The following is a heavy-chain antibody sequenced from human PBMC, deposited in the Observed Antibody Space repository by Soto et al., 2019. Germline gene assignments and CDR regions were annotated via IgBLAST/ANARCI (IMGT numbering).Heavy chain of an antibody. V-gene: IGHV3-23*01. CDR2: ISYSDHST. D-gene: IGHD6-19*01. Sequence: EVQLWESGGGLVQPGGSLGLSCAASGFTFSRYAMNWVRQAPGKGLEWVSSISYSDHSTYYADSVKGRFTISRDNSNDTLYLQMNNLRAEDTAVYYCARRGGSNGWGDFDSWGQGTLVSVSS. J-gene: IGHJ4*02. CDR3: ARRGGSNGWGDFDS. CDR1: GFTFSRYA.